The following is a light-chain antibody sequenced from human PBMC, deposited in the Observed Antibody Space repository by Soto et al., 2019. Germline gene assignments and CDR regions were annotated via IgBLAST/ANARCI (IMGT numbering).Light chain of an antibody. CDR2: AAS. J-gene: IGKJ4*01. CDR3: QQLNSYPPT. CDR1: QGISSY. Sequence: DIQLTQSPSFLSASVGERVTITCRASQGISSYLAWYQQKPGKAPKLLIYAASTLQSGVPSRFSGSGSGTEFTLTISSLQSEDFATYYCQQLNSYPPTFGGGTKVEIK. V-gene: IGKV1-9*01.